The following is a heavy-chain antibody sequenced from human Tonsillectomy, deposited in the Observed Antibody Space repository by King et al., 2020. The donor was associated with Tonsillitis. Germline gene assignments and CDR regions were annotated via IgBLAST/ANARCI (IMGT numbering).Heavy chain of an antibody. CDR2: MFYSGTI. CDR1: GGSISSSDQY. V-gene: IGHV4-39*01. CDR3: ARSVSGSFDY. D-gene: IGHD1-26*01. J-gene: IGHJ4*02. Sequence: QLQLQESGPGVVKPSETLSLTCTVSGGSISSSDQYWAWIRQPPGKGLEWIGYMFYSGTIFYNPSLKSRITISGGTSENRFSLSLNSVTAADTAVYFCARSVSGSFDYWGQGALVTVSS.